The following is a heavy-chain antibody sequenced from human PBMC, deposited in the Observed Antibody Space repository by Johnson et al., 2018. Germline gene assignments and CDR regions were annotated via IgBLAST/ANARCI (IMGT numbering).Heavy chain of an antibody. Sequence: QVQLVESGGGVVQPGRSLRLSCAASGFTFSSYGMHWVRQAPGKGLEWVAVISYDGSNKYYADSVKGRFTISRDNSKNTLYLQRNSLRAEDTAVYYCAKEGGELLAFDSWGQGTMVTVSS. CDR2: ISYDGSNK. CDR1: GFTFSSYG. D-gene: IGHD1-26*01. V-gene: IGHV3-30*18. CDR3: AKEGGELLAFDS. J-gene: IGHJ3*02.